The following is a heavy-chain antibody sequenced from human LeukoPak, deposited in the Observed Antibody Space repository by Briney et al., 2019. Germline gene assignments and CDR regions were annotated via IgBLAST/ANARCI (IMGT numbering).Heavy chain of an antibody. CDR2: ISWNSHTI. CDR3: ARVRGFSFGFFDY. Sequence: GGSLRLSCAASGFTFDDYAMHWIRQAPGKGLEWVSGISWNSHTIGYADSVKGRFTISRDNAKNSLYLQMNSLGAEDTALYYCARVRGFSFGFFDYWGQGSLVIVSS. J-gene: IGHJ4*02. D-gene: IGHD5-18*01. CDR1: GFTFDDYA. V-gene: IGHV3-9*01.